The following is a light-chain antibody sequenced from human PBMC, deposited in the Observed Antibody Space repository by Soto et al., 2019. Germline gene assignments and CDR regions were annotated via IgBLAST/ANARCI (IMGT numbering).Light chain of an antibody. Sequence: EIVLTQSPATLSLSPWERATLSCGASQSVSSYLAWYQQKPGQAPRLLIYDASNRATGIPARFSGSGSGTDFTLTISSLEPEDFAVYYCQQRSNWLLTFGGGTKVDIK. V-gene: IGKV3-11*01. CDR1: QSVSSY. CDR3: QQRSNWLLT. CDR2: DAS. J-gene: IGKJ4*01.